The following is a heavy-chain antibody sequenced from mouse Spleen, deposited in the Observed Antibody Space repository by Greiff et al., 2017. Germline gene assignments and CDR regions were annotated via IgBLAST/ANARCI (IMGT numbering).Heavy chain of an antibody. V-gene: IGHV1-59*01. CDR2: IDPSDSYT. Sequence: QVQLQQPGAELVRPGTSVKLSCKASGYTFTSYWMHWVKQRPGQGLEWIGVIDPSDSYTNYNQKFKGKATLTVDTSSSTAYMQLSSLTSEDSAVYYWARGTGEEDYFDYWGQGTTLTVSS. CDR3: ARGTGEEDYFDY. CDR1: GYTFTSYW. D-gene: IGHD4-1*01. J-gene: IGHJ2*01.